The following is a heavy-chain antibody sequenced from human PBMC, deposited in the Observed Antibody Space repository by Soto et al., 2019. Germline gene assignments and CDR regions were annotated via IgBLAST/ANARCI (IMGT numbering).Heavy chain of an antibody. D-gene: IGHD2-8*01. CDR3: ASTNRNWYFDL. CDR2: IIPIFGTA. CDR1: GGTLSSYA. J-gene: IGHJ2*01. V-gene: IGHV1-69*13. Sequence: GASVKVSCKASGGTLSSYAISWVRQAPGQGLEWMGGIIPIFGTANYAQKFQGRVTITADESTSTAYMELSSLRSEDTAVYYCASTNRNWYFDLWGRGTLVTVSS.